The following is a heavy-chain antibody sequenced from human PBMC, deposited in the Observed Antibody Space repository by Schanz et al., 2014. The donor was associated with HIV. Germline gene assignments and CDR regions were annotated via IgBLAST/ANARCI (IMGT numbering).Heavy chain of an antibody. CDR3: AKDRNHYDSRYRGKGNYYYYYGMDV. D-gene: IGHD3-22*01. CDR1: GFTFDSYG. J-gene: IGHJ6*02. CDR2: ISYDGTNK. Sequence: QVQLVESGGGVVQPGRSLRLSCAASGFTFDSYGIHWVRQAPGKGLEWVAVISYDGTNKKFADSVKGRFTISRDNSKNTLYLQMKSLRPEDTAVYYRAKDRNHYDSRYRGKGNYYYYYGMDVWGQGTTVTVSS. V-gene: IGHV3-30*18.